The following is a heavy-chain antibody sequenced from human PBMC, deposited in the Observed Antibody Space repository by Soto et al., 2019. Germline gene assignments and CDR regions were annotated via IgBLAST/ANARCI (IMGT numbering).Heavy chain of an antibody. CDR1: GFTFSDHY. CDR3: VNTVNAYGTVYFDY. D-gene: IGHD4-17*01. CDR2: TRKKSNSYTT. Sequence: PGGSLRLSCAASGFTFSDHYMDWVRQAPGEGLEWVGRTRKKSNSYTTEYATSVKGRFTISRDDSKNSLYLQMNSLRTEDTAVYYCVNTVNAYGTVYFDYWGQGTLVTVSS. V-gene: IGHV3-72*01. J-gene: IGHJ4*02.